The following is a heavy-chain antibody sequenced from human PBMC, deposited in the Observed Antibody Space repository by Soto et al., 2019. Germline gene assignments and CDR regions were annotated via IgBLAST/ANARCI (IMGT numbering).Heavy chain of an antibody. CDR1: GFSISTSGVG. CDR2: TYWDDDN. J-gene: IGHJ4*02. V-gene: IGHV2-5*02. Sequence: SGPTLVNPTQTLTLTCTVSGFSISTSGVGVGWIRQPPGKALEWLAFTYWDDDNRYNPSLKGRLTVSKDTSKNLVVLLMTNMDPEDTATYYCAHRRGGYHWDAGYFAYWGQATPVTVSS. D-gene: IGHD1-20*01. CDR3: AHRRGGYHWDAGYFAY.